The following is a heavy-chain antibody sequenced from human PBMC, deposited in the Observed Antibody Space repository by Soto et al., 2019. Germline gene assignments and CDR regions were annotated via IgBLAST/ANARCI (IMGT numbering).Heavy chain of an antibody. Sequence: PSETLSLTCTVSGGSISSNNYFWGWIRQPPGKGLEWIGSVYYSGSAYYNPSLQSRVTISVDTSKNQFSLKLSSVTAADTAVYYCARGHVLPHINGGLLWFGESFDYWGQGTLVTVSS. V-gene: IGHV4-39*07. CDR1: GGSISSNNYF. CDR3: ARGHVLPHINGGLLWFGESFDY. J-gene: IGHJ4*02. D-gene: IGHD3-10*01. CDR2: VYYSGSA.